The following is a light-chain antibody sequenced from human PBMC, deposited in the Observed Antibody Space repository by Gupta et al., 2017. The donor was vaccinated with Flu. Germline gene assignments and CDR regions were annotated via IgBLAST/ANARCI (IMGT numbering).Light chain of an antibody. V-gene: IGKV1-5*03. J-gene: IGKJ4*01. CDR3: QQDNTYPLT. CDR1: QSISRS. Sequence: PSTLSASVGDRVTITCRASQSISRSLTWYQQKPGKAPKLLIYKASSLESGVPSRFSGSGSGIEFTLTVSSLRPDDFATYYCQQDNTYPLTFGGGTKVEI. CDR2: KAS.